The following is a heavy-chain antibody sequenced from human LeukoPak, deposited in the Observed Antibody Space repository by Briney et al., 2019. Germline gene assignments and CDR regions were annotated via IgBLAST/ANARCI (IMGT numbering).Heavy chain of an antibody. D-gene: IGHD1-26*01. CDR2: ITADGTNK. J-gene: IGHJ4*02. V-gene: IGHV3-48*03. Sequence: GGSLRLSCAASGFTFSSYEMNWVRQAPGKGLEWVSYITADGTNKYDADSVKGRFTISRDNAKNSLYLQMNSLGVDDTAIYYCAREVEWELPDYWGQGTLVTVSS. CDR1: GFTFSSYE. CDR3: AREVEWELPDY.